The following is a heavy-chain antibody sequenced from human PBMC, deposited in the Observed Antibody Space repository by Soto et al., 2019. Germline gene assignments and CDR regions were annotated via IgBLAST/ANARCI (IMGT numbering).Heavy chain of an antibody. D-gene: IGHD2-15*01. CDR3: ARDPRYCSGGNCYSAGKDHYYYYMDV. CDR2: ISSGGSPI. J-gene: IGHJ6*03. CDR1: GFTFSDYY. V-gene: IGHV3-11*01. Sequence: QVQLVESGGGLVKPGGSLRLSCAASGFTFSDYYMSWIRQAPGKGLEWVSYISSGGSPIYYTDSVKGRFTISRDNAENSLDLPMNSLRAEDTALYYCARDPRYCSGGNCYSAGKDHYYYYMDVWGKGTTVTVSS.